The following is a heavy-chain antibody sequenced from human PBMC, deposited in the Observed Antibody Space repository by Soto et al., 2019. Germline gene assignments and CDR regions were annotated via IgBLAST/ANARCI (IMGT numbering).Heavy chain of an antibody. D-gene: IGHD1-1*01. V-gene: IGHV3-48*02. CDR2: ISIGSTTI. Sequence: PGGSLRLSCAASGFSFRTSTINWVRQAPGKGLEWVSYISIGSTTIYYADSVKGRFTISRDNGKNSLYLQMNSLRDEDTAVYYCARVRRNDASDYYGMDVWGQGTTVTVSS. CDR3: ARVRRNDASDYYGMDV. J-gene: IGHJ6*02. CDR1: GFSFRTST.